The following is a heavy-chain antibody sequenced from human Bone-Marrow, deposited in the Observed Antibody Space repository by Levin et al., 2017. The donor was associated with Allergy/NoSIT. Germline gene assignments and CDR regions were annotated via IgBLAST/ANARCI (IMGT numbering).Heavy chain of an antibody. V-gene: IGHV1-46*04. Sequence: GGSLRLSCKTSGYSFTSYYVHWVRQAPGQGLEWLGIINTSSGGTIYAQNLQGRVSVTRDTSTNTVDMELNSLRSADTAVYYCARDSGFDYFDSWGQGTLVTVSS. CDR1: GYSFTSYY. J-gene: IGHJ4*02. CDR3: ARDSGFDYFDS. D-gene: IGHD3-22*01. CDR2: INTSSGGT.